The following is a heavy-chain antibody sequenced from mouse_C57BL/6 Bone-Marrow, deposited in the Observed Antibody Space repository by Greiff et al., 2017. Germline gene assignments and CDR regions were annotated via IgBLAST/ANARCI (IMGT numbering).Heavy chain of an antibody. CDR1: GYTFTSYW. CDR3: ARENYGSSYWFAY. CDR2: IDPSDSYT. J-gene: IGHJ3*01. D-gene: IGHD1-1*01. Sequence: QVQLQQPGAELVMPGASVKLSSKASGYTFTSYWMHWVKQRPGQGLEWIGEIDPSDSYTNYNQKFKGKSTLTVDKSSSTAYMQLSSLTSEDSAVYYCARENYGSSYWFAYWGQGTRVTVSA. V-gene: IGHV1-69*01.